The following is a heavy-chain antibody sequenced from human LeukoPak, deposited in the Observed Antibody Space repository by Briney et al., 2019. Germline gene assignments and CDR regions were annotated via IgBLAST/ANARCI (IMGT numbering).Heavy chain of an antibody. Sequence: SETLFLTCTVSGDPISSYYWSWIRQSPGKGLEWIGYFYYSGSANYNPSLKGRVTISVDTSKNQFSLKMNSVTAADTAVYYCARPLVGDAFDIWGQGTMVTVSS. CDR1: GDPISSYY. CDR2: FYYSGSA. V-gene: IGHV4-59*01. D-gene: IGHD3-10*01. CDR3: ARPLVGDAFDI. J-gene: IGHJ3*02.